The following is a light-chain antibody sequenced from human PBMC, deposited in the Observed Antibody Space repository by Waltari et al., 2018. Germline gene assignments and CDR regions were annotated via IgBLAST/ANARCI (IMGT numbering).Light chain of an antibody. Sequence: QSALTQPASVSGSPGQSITISCTGTSSDVGGYNYVSWYQQHPGKAPKLMIYDVSNRPSDVSNRFSSSKAGNTATLTISELQAEDETDYYCSSYTSSSTLWVFGGGTKLTVL. J-gene: IGLJ3*02. V-gene: IGLV2-14*03. CDR2: DVS. CDR3: SSYTSSSTLWV. CDR1: SSDVGGYNY.